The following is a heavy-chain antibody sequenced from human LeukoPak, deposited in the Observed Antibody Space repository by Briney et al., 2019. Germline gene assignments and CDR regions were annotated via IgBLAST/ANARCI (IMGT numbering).Heavy chain of an antibody. D-gene: IGHD2-21*02. CDR3: TRVSTLAYCGGDCYSDY. CDR1: GFTVSSNY. CDR2: IYSGGST. Sequence: GGSLRLSCAASGFTVSSNYMSWARQAPGKGLEWVSVIYSGGSTYYADSVKGRFAISRDNSKNTLYLQMNSLRVEDTAVYYCTRVSTLAYCGGDCYSDYWGQGTPVTVSS. J-gene: IGHJ4*02. V-gene: IGHV3-53*01.